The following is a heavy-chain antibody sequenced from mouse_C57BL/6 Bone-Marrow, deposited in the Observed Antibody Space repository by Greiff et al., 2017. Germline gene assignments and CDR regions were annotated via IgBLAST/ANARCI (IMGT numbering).Heavy chain of an antibody. CDR3: VYSNYRYFDV. CDR2: IYPGSGST. D-gene: IGHD2-5*01. Sequence: QVHLKQPGAELVKPGASVKMSCKASGYTFTSYWITWVKQRPGQGLEWIGDIYPGSGSTNYNEKFKSKATLTVDTSSSTAYMQLSSLTSEDSAVYYCVYSNYRYFDVWGTGTTVTVSS. J-gene: IGHJ1*03. CDR1: GYTFTSYW. V-gene: IGHV1-55*01.